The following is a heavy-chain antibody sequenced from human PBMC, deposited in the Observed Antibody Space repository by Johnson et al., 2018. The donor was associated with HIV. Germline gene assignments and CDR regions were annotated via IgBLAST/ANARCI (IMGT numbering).Heavy chain of an antibody. D-gene: IGHD2-15*01. CDR2: IRYYESNK. J-gene: IGHJ3*02. Sequence: QVQLVESGGGVVQPGGSLRLSCAASGFTFSSYGMHWVRQAPDKGLEWVAFIRYYESNKYYADSVQGRFTISRDNSKNTLYLQMNSLRAEDTAVYYCARDDGGGGDAFDIWGQGTMVTVSS. V-gene: IGHV3-30*02. CDR1: GFTFSSYG. CDR3: ARDDGGGGDAFDI.